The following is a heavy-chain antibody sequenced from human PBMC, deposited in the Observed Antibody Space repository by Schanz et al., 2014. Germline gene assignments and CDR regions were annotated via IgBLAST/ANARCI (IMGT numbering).Heavy chain of an antibody. V-gene: IGHV1-69*02. CDR3: ARGAMPGTFDI. J-gene: IGHJ3*02. CDR2: IVPIAGIT. D-gene: IGHD2-2*01. Sequence: QVHLVPSGAEVKKPGSSVKVSCKASGGTFSSDTFSWVRQAPGQGLEWMGRIVPIAGITNYAQRFQGRVTFTADKSTSTAYMELSSLRYEDTALYYCARGAMPGTFDIWGQGTMVTVSS. CDR1: GGTFSSDT.